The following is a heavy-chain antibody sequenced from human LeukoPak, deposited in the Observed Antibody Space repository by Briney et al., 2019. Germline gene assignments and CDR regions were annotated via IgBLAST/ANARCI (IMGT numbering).Heavy chain of an antibody. J-gene: IGHJ4*02. V-gene: IGHV3-74*01. CDR1: GFTFSTYR. CDR3: ASGFWTGVEY. Sequence: PGGSLRLSCAASGFTFSTYRMHWVRQAPGEGLVWVSRIKSDGSDTSYADSVKGRFTISRDNAKNTLYLQMNSLRAEDTAVYYCASGFWTGVEYWGQGALVTVSS. CDR2: IKSDGSDT. D-gene: IGHD3/OR15-3a*01.